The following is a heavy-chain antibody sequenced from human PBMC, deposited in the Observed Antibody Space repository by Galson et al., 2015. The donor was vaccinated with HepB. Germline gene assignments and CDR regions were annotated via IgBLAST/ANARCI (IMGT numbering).Heavy chain of an antibody. CDR3: VTDYIGF. J-gene: IGHJ4*02. Sequence: SLRLSCATPGLTFSDYWMSWVRRTPGKGLEWVANINKDGNEEYYVDSVKGRFTISRDNAKNSLYLQMNSLRVEDTAVYSCVTDYIGFWGQGTLVTVSS. CDR2: INKDGNEE. CDR1: GLTFSDYW. V-gene: IGHV3-7*01.